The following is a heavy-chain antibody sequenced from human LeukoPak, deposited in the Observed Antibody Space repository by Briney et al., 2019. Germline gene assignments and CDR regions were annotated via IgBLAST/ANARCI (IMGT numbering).Heavy chain of an antibody. CDR3: ARETAPTYCSSTSCAEYFQH. V-gene: IGHV1-69*13. Sequence: ATLKLSCKASGGTFSSYAISWVRQAPGQGLEWMGGIIPIFGTPNYADKFQGRVTITADESTSTDYMELSSLRSEDTAVYYCARETAPTYCSSTSCAEYFQHWGQGTLVTVSS. CDR1: GGTFSSYA. CDR2: IIPIFGTP. J-gene: IGHJ1*01. D-gene: IGHD2-2*01.